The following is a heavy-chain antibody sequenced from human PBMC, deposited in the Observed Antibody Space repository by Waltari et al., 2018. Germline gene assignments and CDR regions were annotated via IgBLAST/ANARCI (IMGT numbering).Heavy chain of an antibody. CDR2: IKQDGSEK. CDR3: ARGVYCSSTSCAVGLFDY. V-gene: IGHV3-7*01. CDR1: GFTFSIYR. D-gene: IGHD2-2*01. Sequence: ELQLVESGAGLVQPRGSLRLSCAASGFTFSIYRMSWVRSAPGKGLEWVANIKQDGSEKYYGNSVKGQFTSSRDNAKSSLYLQMNSLRAEDTAVYYCARGVYCSSTSCAVGLFDYWGQGTLVTVSS. J-gene: IGHJ4*02.